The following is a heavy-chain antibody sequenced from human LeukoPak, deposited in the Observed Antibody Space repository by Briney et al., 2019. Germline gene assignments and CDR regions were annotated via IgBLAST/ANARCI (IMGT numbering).Heavy chain of an antibody. Sequence: PSETLSLTCTVSGGSISSSSFYWGWIRQPPGKGLEWIGSIYYSGTTYYNPSLQSRVNISVDTSKSQFSLKVSSVTAADTAVYYCARVSYDSSGWIVPYAFDIWGQGTMVTVSS. V-gene: IGHV4-39*07. CDR2: IYYSGTT. CDR3: ARVSYDSSGWIVPYAFDI. CDR1: GGSISSSSFY. D-gene: IGHD3-22*01. J-gene: IGHJ3*02.